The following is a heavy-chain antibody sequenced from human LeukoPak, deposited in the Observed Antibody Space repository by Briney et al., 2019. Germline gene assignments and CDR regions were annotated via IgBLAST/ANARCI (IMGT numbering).Heavy chain of an antibody. V-gene: IGHV5-10-1*01. Sequence: GESLKISCKGSGYSFISYWISWVRQMPGKGLEWIGRIDPSGSYTNYSPSFQGHVTISADKSISTAYLQWSSLKASDTAMYYCARQAGVAAYSMGWFDPWGQGTLVTVSS. CDR1: GYSFISYW. J-gene: IGHJ5*02. D-gene: IGHD2-15*01. CDR2: IDPSGSYT. CDR3: ARQAGVAAYSMGWFDP.